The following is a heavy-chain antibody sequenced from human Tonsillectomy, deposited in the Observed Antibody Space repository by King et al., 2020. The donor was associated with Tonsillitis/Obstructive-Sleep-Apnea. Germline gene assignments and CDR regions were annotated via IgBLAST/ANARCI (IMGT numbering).Heavy chain of an antibody. CDR3: ARHLLANSGLDL. V-gene: IGHV5-10-1*03. CDR1: GYRFSIYW. Sequence: VQLVQSGAEVKKPGESLRISCKGSGYRFSIYWISWVRQVPGKGLEWMGKMDPSDSDFRYSPSFQGHITISVDTSIDTAYLHLSSLKASDTATYFCARHLLANSGLDLWGQGTLGIVSS. D-gene: IGHD6-19*01. J-gene: IGHJ5*02. CDR2: MDPSDSDF.